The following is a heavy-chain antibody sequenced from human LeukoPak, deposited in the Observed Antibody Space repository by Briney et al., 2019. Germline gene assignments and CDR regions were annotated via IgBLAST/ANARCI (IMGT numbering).Heavy chain of an antibody. CDR2: INHSGST. D-gene: IGHD3-10*01. CDR1: GGSFSGYY. J-gene: IGHJ4*02. V-gene: IGHV4-34*01. Sequence: SETLSLTCAVYGGSFSGYYWSWIRQPPGKGLEWIGEINHSGSTNYNPSLKSRVTISVDTSKNQFSLKLSSVTVADTAVYYCARHQYYYGSGPFDYWGQGTLVTVSS. CDR3: ARHQYYYGSGPFDY.